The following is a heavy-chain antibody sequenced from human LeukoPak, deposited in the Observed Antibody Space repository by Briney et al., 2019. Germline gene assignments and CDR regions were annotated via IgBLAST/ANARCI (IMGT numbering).Heavy chain of an antibody. V-gene: IGHV5-51*01. D-gene: IGHD2-2*02. J-gene: IGHJ5*02. CDR2: VYPGDSDT. Sequence: GESLKISCKGSGYNFTNYWIGWVRQMPGKGLEWMGIVYPGDSDTRYSPSFQGQVTISADKSITTAYLQWSSLKASDTAMYYCARHPYTRDCSISSCYRWFDPWGQGTLVTVSS. CDR3: ARHPYTRDCSISSCYRWFDP. CDR1: GYNFTNYW.